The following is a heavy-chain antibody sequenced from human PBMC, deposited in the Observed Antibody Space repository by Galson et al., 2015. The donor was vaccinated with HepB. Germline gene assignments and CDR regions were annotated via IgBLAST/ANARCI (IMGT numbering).Heavy chain of an antibody. CDR2: ISYDGSNK. CDR3: ARDFNAFDI. J-gene: IGHJ3*02. V-gene: IGHV3-30*04. Sequence: SLRLSCAASGFTFSSYAMHWVRQAPGKGLEWVAVISYDGSNKYYADPVKGRFTISRDNSKNTLYLQMNSLRAEDTAVYYCARDFNAFDIWGQGTMVTVSS. CDR1: GFTFSSYA.